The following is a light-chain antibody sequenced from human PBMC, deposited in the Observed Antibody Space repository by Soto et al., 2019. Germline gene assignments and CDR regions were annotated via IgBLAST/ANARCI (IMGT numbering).Light chain of an antibody. Sequence: DIQMTQSPSSLSASVGDRVTITCRASQSISSYVNWYEQKPGKAPKLLIYAASSLQSGVRSRFSGSGSETDFPLTISSLQPEALATHCCQQSYSTPRAFGRGTKVDIK. J-gene: IGKJ4*01. CDR3: QQSYSTPRA. CDR1: QSISSY. CDR2: AAS. V-gene: IGKV1-39*01.